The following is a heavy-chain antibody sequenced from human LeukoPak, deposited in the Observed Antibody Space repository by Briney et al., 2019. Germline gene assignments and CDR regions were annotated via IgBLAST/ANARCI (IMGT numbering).Heavy chain of an antibody. CDR1: GYTFTSYD. V-gene: IGHV1-8*01. Sequence: ASVKVSCKASGYTFTSYDINWVRQATGQGLEWMGWMNPNSGNTGYAQKFQGRVTMTRNTSISTAYMELRNLRSDDTAVYYCYVWGSYRYTGRDYWGQGTLVTVSS. CDR2: MNPNSGNT. J-gene: IGHJ4*02. D-gene: IGHD3-16*02. CDR3: YVWGSYRYTGRDY.